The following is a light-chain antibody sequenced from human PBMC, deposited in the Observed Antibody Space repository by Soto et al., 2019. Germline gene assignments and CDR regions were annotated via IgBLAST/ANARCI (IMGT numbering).Light chain of an antibody. CDR2: SAS. CDR3: QRANSFPPYT. J-gene: IGKJ2*01. CDR1: QGIDSW. V-gene: IGKV1-12*01. Sequence: IWMTQSPSLLSASAGDRVTITCRASQGIDSWLAWYQQKPGKAPKLLIYSASTLQSGVPSRFSGSGSGTDFTLTISSLQPEDFAAYFCQRANSFPPYTFGQGTKVDIK.